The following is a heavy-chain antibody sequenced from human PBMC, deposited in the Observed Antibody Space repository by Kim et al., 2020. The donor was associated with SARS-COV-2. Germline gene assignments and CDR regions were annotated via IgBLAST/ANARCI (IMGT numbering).Heavy chain of an antibody. D-gene: IGHD3-3*01. Sequence: GGSLRLSCAASGFTFSSYGMHWVRQAPGKGLEWVAVISYDGSNKYYADSVKGRFTISRDNSKNTLYLQMNSLRAEDTAVYYCAKDPDFSFQHWGQGTLVTVSS. CDR1: GFTFSSYG. J-gene: IGHJ1*01. V-gene: IGHV3-30*18. CDR2: ISYDGSNK. CDR3: AKDPDFSFQH.